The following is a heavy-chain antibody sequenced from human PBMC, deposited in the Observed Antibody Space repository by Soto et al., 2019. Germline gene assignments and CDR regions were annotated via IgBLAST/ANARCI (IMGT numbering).Heavy chain of an antibody. D-gene: IGHD2-15*01. J-gene: IGHJ4*02. CDR1: GFTFSSYW. CDR2: INSDGSST. Sequence: GGSLRPSCAGSGFTFSSYWMHWIRQAPGKGLVWVSRINSDGSSTSYADSVKGRFTISSDNAKNTLYLQMNSLRAEDTAVYYCVRTSLVVAAATREDYWGQGTLVTVSS. V-gene: IGHV3-74*01. CDR3: VRTSLVVAAATREDY.